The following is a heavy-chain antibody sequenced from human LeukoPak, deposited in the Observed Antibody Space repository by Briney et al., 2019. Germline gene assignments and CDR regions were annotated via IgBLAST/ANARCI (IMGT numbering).Heavy chain of an antibody. CDR2: IPYDGDNK. J-gene: IGHJ4*02. CDR3: ARDPGNYAYFDY. CDR1: GFTFSSYA. Sequence: GGSLRLSCSASGFTFSSYAMHWVRQAPGKGLEWVAVIPYDGDNKNYADSVKGRFTISRDSSKNTLYLQMNSLRTEDTAVYYCARDPGNYAYFDYWGQGTLVTVSS. V-gene: IGHV3-30-3*01. D-gene: IGHD1-7*01.